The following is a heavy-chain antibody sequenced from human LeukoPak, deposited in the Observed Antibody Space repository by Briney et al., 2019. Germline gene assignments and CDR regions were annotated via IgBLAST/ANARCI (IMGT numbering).Heavy chain of an antibody. Sequence: GGSLRLSCAASGFTFSSYWMIWVRQAPGKGLEWVANIKQGGGEKYYMDSVKGRFTISRDNAKNSLYLQMNSLRAEDTAVYYCTRAQDYRASGSHYDAFDIWGQGTMVTVSS. CDR1: GFTFSSYW. V-gene: IGHV3-7*01. J-gene: IGHJ3*02. D-gene: IGHD3-10*01. CDR3: TRAQDYRASGSHYDAFDI. CDR2: IKQGGGEK.